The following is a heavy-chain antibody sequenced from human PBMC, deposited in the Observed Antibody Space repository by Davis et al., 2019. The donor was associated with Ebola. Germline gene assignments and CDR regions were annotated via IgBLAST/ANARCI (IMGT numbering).Heavy chain of an antibody. D-gene: IGHD6-13*01. CDR2: INSDGSST. CDR3: TRGGGPIAAAGTDY. V-gene: IGHV3-74*01. CDR1: GFTFSSYG. Sequence: HTGGSLRLSCAASGFTFSSYGMHWVRQAPGKGLVWVSRINSDGSSTSSADSVKGRFTISRANAKNTVYLQMNSLRAEDTAVYYCTRGGGPIAAAGTDYWGQGTLVTVSS. J-gene: IGHJ4*02.